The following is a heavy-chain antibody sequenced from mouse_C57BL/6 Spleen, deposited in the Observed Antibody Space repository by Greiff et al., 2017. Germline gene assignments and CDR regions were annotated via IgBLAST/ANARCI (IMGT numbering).Heavy chain of an antibody. D-gene: IGHD2-2*01. CDR3: ARSGGYDAGYYFEY. CDR2: IYPGSGNT. J-gene: IGHJ2*01. CDR1: GYTFTDYY. Sequence: QVQLQQSGAELVRPGASVKLSCKASGYTFTDYYINWVKQRPGQGLEWIARIYPGSGNTYYNEKFKGKATLTAEKSSSTAYMQLSSLTSEDSAVYFCARSGGYDAGYYFEYWGQGTTLTVSS. V-gene: IGHV1-76*01.